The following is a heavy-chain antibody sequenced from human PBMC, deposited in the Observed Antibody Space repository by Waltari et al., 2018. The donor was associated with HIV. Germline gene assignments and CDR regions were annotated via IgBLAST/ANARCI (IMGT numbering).Heavy chain of an antibody. D-gene: IGHD3-16*01. CDR1: GFTFSLHS. CDR2: ISSSGSYI. Sequence: DVQLVESGGGLVKPGRSLRLSCAASGFTFSLHSMNWSRQAPGKGLEWVSSISSSGSYIYYKDSVKGRFTISRDNSLYLQMNSLRADDTAVYYCARDLGASNNYYYGMDVWGQGTTVTVSS. V-gene: IGHV3-21*01. CDR3: ARDLGASNNYYYGMDV. J-gene: IGHJ6*02.